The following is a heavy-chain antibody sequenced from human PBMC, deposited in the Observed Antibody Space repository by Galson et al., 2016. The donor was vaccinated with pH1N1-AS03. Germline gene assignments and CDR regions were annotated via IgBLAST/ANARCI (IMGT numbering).Heavy chain of an antibody. CDR2: ISAYSGDSSQT. D-gene: IGHD2-15*01. J-gene: IGHJ4*02. Sequence: SCKASGYSFPTYSFNWVRQAPGQGLEWLGWISAYSGDSSQTKSAQIVQDRVTLTTDTSTSTAYLEMRSLRSDDTAVYYCARGSGTSATTSLPYWGQGTLVTVSS. CDR1: GYSFPTYS. V-gene: IGHV1-18*04. CDR3: ARGSGTSATTSLPY.